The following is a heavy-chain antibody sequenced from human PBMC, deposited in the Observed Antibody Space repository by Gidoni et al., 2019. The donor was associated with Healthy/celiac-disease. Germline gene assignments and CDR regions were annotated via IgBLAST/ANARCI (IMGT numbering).Heavy chain of an antibody. Sequence: QVQLQESGPGLVKPSETLSLTCTVSGGSISSYYWSWIRQPPGKGLEWIGYIYYSGSTNYNPSLKSRVTISVDTSKNQFSLKLSSVTAADTAVYYCARGGSQLGMDVWGQGTTVTVSS. CDR3: ARGGSQLGMDV. J-gene: IGHJ6*02. D-gene: IGHD1-1*01. CDR2: IYYSGST. CDR1: GGSISSYY. V-gene: IGHV4-59*01.